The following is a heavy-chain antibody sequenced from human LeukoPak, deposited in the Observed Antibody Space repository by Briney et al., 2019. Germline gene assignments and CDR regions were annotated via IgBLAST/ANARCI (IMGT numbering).Heavy chain of an antibody. V-gene: IGHV3-21*01. J-gene: IGHJ4*02. CDR1: GSTFSSYE. CDR2: ISSRRSYI. D-gene: IGHD6-13*01. CDR3: ARDTGAIAAAEFDY. Sequence: PGGSLRLSCAASGSTFSSYEMNWVRQAPGKGLEWVSSISSRRSYIYYADSVKGRFTISRDNAKNSLYLQMNSLRAEDTAVYYCARDTGAIAAAEFDYWGQGTLVTVSS.